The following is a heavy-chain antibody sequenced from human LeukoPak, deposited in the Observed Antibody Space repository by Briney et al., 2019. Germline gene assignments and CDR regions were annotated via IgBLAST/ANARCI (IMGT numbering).Heavy chain of an antibody. CDR3: ARGPQFRQPYYYYYMDV. D-gene: IGHD5-24*01. Sequence: SETLSLTCTVSGYSISSGYYWGWIRQPPGKGLEWIGSIYHSGSTYYNPSLKSRVTISVDTSKNQFSLKLSSVTAADTAVYYCARGPQFRQPYYYYYMDVWGKGTTVTVSS. CDR1: GYSISSGYY. CDR2: IYHSGST. J-gene: IGHJ6*03. V-gene: IGHV4-38-2*02.